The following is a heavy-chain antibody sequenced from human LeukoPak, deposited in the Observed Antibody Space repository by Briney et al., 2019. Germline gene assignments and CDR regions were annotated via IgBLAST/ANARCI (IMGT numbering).Heavy chain of an antibody. Sequence: SETLPLTCTVSGGSISSCSYYWGWIRQPPGKGLEWIGSIYYSGSTYYNPSLKSRVTIPVDTSKNQFSLKLSSVTAAGTAVYYCARGFTIFGVVSQTFDPWGQGTLVTVSS. CDR3: ARGFTIFGVVSQTFDP. V-gene: IGHV4-39*01. CDR1: GGSISSCSYY. CDR2: IYYSGST. J-gene: IGHJ5*02. D-gene: IGHD3-3*01.